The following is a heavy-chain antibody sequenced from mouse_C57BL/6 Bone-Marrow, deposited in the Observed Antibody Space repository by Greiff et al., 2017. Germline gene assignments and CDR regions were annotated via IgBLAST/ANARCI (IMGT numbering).Heavy chain of an antibody. V-gene: IGHV14-3*01. CDR1: GFNIKNTY. J-gene: IGHJ4*01. D-gene: IGHD2-4*01. CDR2: IDPANRNT. CDR3: ATPIYYDYDVDY. Sequence: VQLKESVAELVRPGASVKLSCTASGFNIKNTYMHWVKQRPEQGLEWIGRIDPANRNTNYAPKFPGKATITADTSSNTAYLQLSSLTSEDTAIYYCATPIYYDYDVDYWGQGTSVTVSS.